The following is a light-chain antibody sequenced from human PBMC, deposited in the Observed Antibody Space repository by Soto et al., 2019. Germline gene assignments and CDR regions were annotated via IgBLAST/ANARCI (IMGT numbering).Light chain of an antibody. CDR2: AAS. CDR3: QQFNSYPT. V-gene: IGKV1-9*01. J-gene: IGKJ4*01. CDR1: QGISSY. Sequence: DIQLTQSPSFLSASVGDGVTITCRASQGISSYLAWYQQRPVKAPKLLIYAASTLQSGVPSRFSGSGSGTEFTLTISSLQPEDFATSYCQQFNSYPTFGGGTKVEIK.